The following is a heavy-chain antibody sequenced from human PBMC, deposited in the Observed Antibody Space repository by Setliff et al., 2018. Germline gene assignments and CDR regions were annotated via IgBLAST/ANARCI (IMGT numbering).Heavy chain of an antibody. CDR1: GFTFSSYW. CDR3: ARSENCFSTHCSPYDY. J-gene: IGHJ4*02. V-gene: IGHV3-7*01. CDR2: INQDGSEK. D-gene: IGHD2-2*01. Sequence: GESLKISCAASGFTFSSYWMSWVRQAPGKGLEWVANINQDGSEKYYVDSVKGRFTISRDNAKNSLYLQMNSLRAEDTATYYCARSENCFSTHCSPYDYWGQGTLVTVSS.